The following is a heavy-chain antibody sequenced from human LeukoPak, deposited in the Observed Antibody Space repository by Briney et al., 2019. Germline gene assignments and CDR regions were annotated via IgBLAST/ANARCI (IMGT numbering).Heavy chain of an antibody. Sequence: ASVKVSCTASGYTFTVYYMHWVRQAPGQGLGWMGWINPNSGGTNYAQKFQGRVTMTRDTSISTAYMELSRLRSDDTAVYYCALRGGYYAFDIWGQGTMVTVSS. CDR3: ALRGGYYAFDI. CDR2: INPNSGGT. D-gene: IGHD3-10*01. CDR1: GYTFTVYY. J-gene: IGHJ3*02. V-gene: IGHV1-2*02.